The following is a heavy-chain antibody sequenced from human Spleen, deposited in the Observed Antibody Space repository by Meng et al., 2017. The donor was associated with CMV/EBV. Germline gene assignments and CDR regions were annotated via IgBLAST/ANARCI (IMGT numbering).Heavy chain of an antibody. CDR2: ISSSSSYT. J-gene: IGHJ4*02. Sequence: QVQLVESGGXXVXPGXALXLSCAASGFTFSDYYMSWIRQAPGKGLEWVSYISSSSSYTNYADSVKGRFTISRDNAKNSLYLQMNSLRAEDTAVYYCARGYSSSWYRREEYYFDYWGQGTLGTVSS. CDR1: GFTFSDYY. V-gene: IGHV3-11*06. D-gene: IGHD6-13*01. CDR3: ARGYSSSWYRREEYYFDY.